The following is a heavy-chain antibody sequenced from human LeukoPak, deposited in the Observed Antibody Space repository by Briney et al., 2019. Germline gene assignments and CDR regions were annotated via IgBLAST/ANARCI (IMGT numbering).Heavy chain of an antibody. V-gene: IGHV1-69*13. Sequence: SVKVSCKASGGTFSSYAISWVRQAPGQGLEWMGGIIPIFGTANYAQKFQGRVTITADESTSTAYMELSSLRSEDTAVYYCARHGNYYGSGSYTYGMDVWGLGTTVTVSS. CDR1: GGTFSSYA. D-gene: IGHD3-10*01. J-gene: IGHJ6*02. CDR2: IIPIFGTA. CDR3: ARHGNYYGSGSYTYGMDV.